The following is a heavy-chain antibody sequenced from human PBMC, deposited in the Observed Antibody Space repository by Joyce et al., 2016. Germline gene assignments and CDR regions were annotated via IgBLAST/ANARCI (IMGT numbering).Heavy chain of an antibody. V-gene: IGHV3-30-3*01. CDR1: GFTFRTYT. J-gene: IGHJ4*02. D-gene: IGHD3-10*01. Sequence: QVQLVESGGGVVQPGRSLRVSCVASGFTFRTYTMHWVRQAPGKGLEWVAGISNDGNNKYYVESVKGRFTISRDNSKNTLYLQMNSLRAEDTAAYYCARRFGDLGDYWGQGTLVTVSS. CDR3: ARRFGDLGDY. CDR2: ISNDGNNK.